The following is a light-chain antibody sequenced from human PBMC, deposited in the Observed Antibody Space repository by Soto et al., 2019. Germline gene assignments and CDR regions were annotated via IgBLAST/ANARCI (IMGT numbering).Light chain of an antibody. Sequence: EIVLTQSPGTLSLSPGERATLSCRASQSVSSYYLAWYQQKPGQAPRLLIYAASSRATGIPDRFSGGGSGTDFTLTISRLEHEDFEVYYCQHYNNWPLTLGGGTKVDIK. V-gene: IGKV3-20*01. J-gene: IGKJ4*01. CDR1: QSVSSYY. CDR3: QHYNNWPLT. CDR2: AAS.